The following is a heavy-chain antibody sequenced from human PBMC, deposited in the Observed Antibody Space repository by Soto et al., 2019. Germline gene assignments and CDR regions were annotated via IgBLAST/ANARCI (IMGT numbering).Heavy chain of an antibody. J-gene: IGHJ6*02. CDR3: ARVMDSSSGYYGMDV. Sequence: ASVKVSCKASGYTFTSYGISWVRQAPGQGLEWMGWISTYNGNTNYAQKLQGRVTMTTDTSTSTAYMELRSRRSDDTAVYYCARVMDSSSGYYGMDVWGQGTTVTVS. CDR2: ISTYNGNT. D-gene: IGHD6-6*01. CDR1: GYTFTSYG. V-gene: IGHV1-18*04.